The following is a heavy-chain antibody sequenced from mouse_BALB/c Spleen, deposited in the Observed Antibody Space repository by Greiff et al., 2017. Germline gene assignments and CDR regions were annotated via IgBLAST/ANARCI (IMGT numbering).Heavy chain of an antibody. Sequence: EVKLMESGGGLVKPGGSLKLSCAASGFAFSSYDMSWVRQTPEKRLEWVAYISSGGGSTYYPDTVKGRFTISRDNAKNTLYLQMSSLKSEDTAMYYCARDYYGSNAYWGQGTLVTVSA. CDR2: ISSGGGST. J-gene: IGHJ3*01. V-gene: IGHV5-12-1*01. CDR1: GFAFSSYD. D-gene: IGHD1-1*01. CDR3: ARDYYGSNAY.